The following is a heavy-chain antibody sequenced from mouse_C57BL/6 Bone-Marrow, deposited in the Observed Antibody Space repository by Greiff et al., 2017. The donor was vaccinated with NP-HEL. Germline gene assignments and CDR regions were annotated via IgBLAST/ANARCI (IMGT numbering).Heavy chain of an antibody. D-gene: IGHD1-1*01. V-gene: IGHV1-26*01. J-gene: IGHJ2*01. CDR2: INPNNGGT. Sequence: EVQLQQSGPELVKPGASVKISCKASGYTFTDYYMNWVKQSHGKSLEWIGDINPNNGGTSYNQKFKGKATLTVDKSSSTAYMELRSPTSEDSAVYYCARWITTVPHYFDYWGQGTTLTVSS. CDR1: GYTFTDYY. CDR3: ARWITTVPHYFDY.